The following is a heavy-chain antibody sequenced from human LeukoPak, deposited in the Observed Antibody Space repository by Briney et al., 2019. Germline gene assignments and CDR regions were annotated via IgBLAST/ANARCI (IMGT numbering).Heavy chain of an antibody. CDR2: IYYSGST. D-gene: IGHD3-22*01. V-gene: IGHV4-59*01. Sequence: SETLSLTCTVSGGSISSYYWSWIRQPPGKGLEWIGYIYYSGSTNYNPSLKSRVTISVDTSKNQFSLKLSSVTAADTAVYYCARAEVLPDFYDTSGGFDYWGQGTLVTVSS. J-gene: IGHJ4*02. CDR3: ARAEVLPDFYDTSGGFDY. CDR1: GGSISSYY.